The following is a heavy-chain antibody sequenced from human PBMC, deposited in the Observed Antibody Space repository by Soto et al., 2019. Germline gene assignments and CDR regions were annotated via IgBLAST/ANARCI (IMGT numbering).Heavy chain of an antibody. CDR1: AGTFSGYA. J-gene: IGHJ1*01. CDR3: ARDPRSITGTTSSEDFQH. CDR2: IIPLLGIT. Sequence: QAQLMQSGAEVKKPGSSVKVSCKASAGTFSGYAINWVRQAPGQGLEWMGGIIPLLGITDYGQKFQGRITIAADESTGTAYMDLRGLRSEDTAVYYCARDPRSITGTTSSEDFQHWGQGTLFSVSS. D-gene: IGHD1-20*01. V-gene: IGHV1-69*01.